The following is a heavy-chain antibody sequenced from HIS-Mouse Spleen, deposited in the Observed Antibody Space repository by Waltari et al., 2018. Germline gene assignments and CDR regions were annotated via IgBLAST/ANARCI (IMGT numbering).Heavy chain of an antibody. V-gene: IGHV3-30-3*01. CDR2: ISYDGSNK. D-gene: IGHD2-15*01. CDR1: GFTFSIYA. Sequence: QVQLVESGGGVVQPGRSRRPSCAASGFTFSIYALPWARQAPGKGLEWVAVISYDGSNKYYADSVKGRFTISRDNSKNTLYLQMNSLRAEDTAVYYCARGFRWHDAFDIWGQGTMVTVSS. J-gene: IGHJ3*02. CDR3: ARGFRWHDAFDI.